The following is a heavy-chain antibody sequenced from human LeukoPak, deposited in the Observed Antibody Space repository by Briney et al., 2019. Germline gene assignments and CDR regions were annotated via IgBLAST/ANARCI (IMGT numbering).Heavy chain of an antibody. CDR1: GGSFSGYY. V-gene: IGHV4-34*01. CDR2: INHSGST. J-gene: IGHJ4*02. Sequence: PSETLSLTCAVYGGSFSGYYWSWIRQPPGKGLEWIGEINHSGSTNYNPSLKGRVTISVDTSKNQFSLKLSSVTAADTAVYYCARVRWFGAAAYYFDYWGQGTLVTVSS. CDR3: ARVRWFGAAAYYFDY. D-gene: IGHD6-13*01.